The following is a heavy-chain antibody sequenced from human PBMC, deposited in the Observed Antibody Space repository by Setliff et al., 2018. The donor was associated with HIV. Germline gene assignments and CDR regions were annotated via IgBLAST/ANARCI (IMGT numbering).Heavy chain of an antibody. CDR2: ISGSSGST. CDR1: GFPFSSYS. V-gene: IGHV3-48*01. D-gene: IGHD1-26*01. J-gene: IGHJ5*02. CDR3: VREERAADSGSYYSSRWFDR. Sequence: PGGSLRLSCAASGFPFSSYSMNWFRQPPGKGLEWVAYISGSSGSTYYADSVKGRFTISRDNSKNTLDLQMSSLEAEDTAVYYCVREERAADSGSYYSSRWFDRWGQGTLVTVSS.